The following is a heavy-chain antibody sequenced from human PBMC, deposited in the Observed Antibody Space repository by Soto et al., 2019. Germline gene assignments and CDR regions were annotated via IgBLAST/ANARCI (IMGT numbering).Heavy chain of an antibody. V-gene: IGHV5-10-1*01. D-gene: IGHD6-19*01. J-gene: IGHJ6*02. Sequence: PGESLKISCKGSGYSFTSYWISWVRQMPGKGLEWMGRIDPSDSYTNYSPSFQGHVTISADKSISTAYLQWSSLKASDTAMYYCARHSSDSYYYYYGMDVWGQGTTVTVSS. CDR2: IDPSDSYT. CDR3: ARHSSDSYYYYYGMDV. CDR1: GYSFTSYW.